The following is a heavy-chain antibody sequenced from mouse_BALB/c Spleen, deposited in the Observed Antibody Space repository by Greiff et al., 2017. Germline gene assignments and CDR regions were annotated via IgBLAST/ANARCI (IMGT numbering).Heavy chain of an antibody. J-gene: IGHJ3*01. CDR1: GYTFTSYV. CDR2: INPYNDGT. Sequence: VQLQQSGPELVKPGASVKMSCKASGYTFTSYVMHWVKQKPGQGLEWIGYINPYNDGTKYNEKFKGKATLTSDKSSSTAYMELSSLTSEDSAVYYCALDSSGYWFAYWGQGTLVTVSA. D-gene: IGHD3-2*01. CDR3: ALDSSGYWFAY. V-gene: IGHV1-14*01.